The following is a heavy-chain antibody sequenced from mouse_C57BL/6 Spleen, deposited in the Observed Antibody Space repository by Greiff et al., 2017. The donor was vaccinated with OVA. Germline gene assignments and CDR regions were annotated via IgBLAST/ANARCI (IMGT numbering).Heavy chain of an antibody. Sequence: EVQLQQSGPELVKPGASVKMSCKASGYTFTDYNMHWVKQSHGKSLEWIGYINPNNGGTSYNQKFKGKATLTVNKSSSTAYMELRILTSEDSAVYYCAGGLDYYGSFWYFDVWGTGTTVTVSS. D-gene: IGHD1-1*01. CDR3: AGGLDYYGSFWYFDV. V-gene: IGHV1-22*01. J-gene: IGHJ1*03. CDR1: GYTFTDYN. CDR2: INPNNGGT.